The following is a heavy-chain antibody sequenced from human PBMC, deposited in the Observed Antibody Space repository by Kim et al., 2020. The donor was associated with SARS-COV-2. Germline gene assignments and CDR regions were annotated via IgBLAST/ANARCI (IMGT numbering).Heavy chain of an antibody. Sequence: GGYLRLSCAASGFTLRSYWINWVRQAPGKGLVWVSRIGGDGISTHYADSVKGRFTVSRDNDDNTVYLQMNSLRADDTAVYYCARGMFKTGFDVWGQGTTVTVSS. D-gene: IGHD3-10*02. J-gene: IGHJ6*02. V-gene: IGHV3-74*01. CDR3: ARGMFKTGFDV. CDR1: GFTLRSYW. CDR2: IGGDGIST.